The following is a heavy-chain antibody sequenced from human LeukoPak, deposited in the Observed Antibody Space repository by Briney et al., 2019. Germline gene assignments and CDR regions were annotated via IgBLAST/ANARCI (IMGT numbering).Heavy chain of an antibody. CDR1: GFTFSSYS. Sequence: GGSLRLSCAASGFTFSSYSMNWVRQAPGKGLEWVSSISSSSSYIYYADSVKGRFTISRDNAKNSLYLQMNSLRAEDTAVYYCARGYYGSGSYYNRLGMDVWGQGTTVTVSS. J-gene: IGHJ6*02. D-gene: IGHD3-10*01. CDR3: ARGYYGSGSYYNRLGMDV. CDR2: ISSSSSYI. V-gene: IGHV3-21*01.